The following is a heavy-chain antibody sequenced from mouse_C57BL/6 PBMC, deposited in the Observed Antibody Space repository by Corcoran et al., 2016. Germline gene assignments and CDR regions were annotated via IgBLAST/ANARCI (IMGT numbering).Heavy chain of an antibody. J-gene: IGHJ3*01. V-gene: IGHV9-3*01. CDR1: GYTFTTYG. D-gene: IGHD2-5*01. Sequence: QIQLVQSGPELKKPGETVKISCKASGYTFTTYGMSWVKQAPGKGLKWMGWINPYSGVPTYADDFKGRFAFSLETSASTAYLQINNLKNEDTATYFCARSGAYYSNYRAYWGQGTLVTVSA. CDR2: INPYSGVP. CDR3: ARSGAYYSNYRAY.